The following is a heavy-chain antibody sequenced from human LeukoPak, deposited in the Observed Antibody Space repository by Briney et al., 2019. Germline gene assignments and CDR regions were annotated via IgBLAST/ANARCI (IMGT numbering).Heavy chain of an antibody. CDR1: GGSISSGSYY. CDR2: IYTSGST. Sequence: SETLSLTCTVSGGSISSGSYYWSWIRQPAGKGLEWIGRIYTSGSTNYNPSLKSRVTISVDTSKNQFSLKLSSVTAADTAVYYCARDGSVRGVDVLGYWGQGTLVTVSS. CDR3: ARDGSVRGVDVLGY. D-gene: IGHD3-10*01. J-gene: IGHJ4*02. V-gene: IGHV4-61*02.